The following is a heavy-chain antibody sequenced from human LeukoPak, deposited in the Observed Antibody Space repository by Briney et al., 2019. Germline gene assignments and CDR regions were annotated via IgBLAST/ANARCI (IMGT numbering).Heavy chain of an antibody. V-gene: IGHV4-38-2*02. Sequence: SETLSLTCTVSGDPIGSGYYWDWIRQPPGKGLEWIGSIYQSGDTFYKPSLKSRATVSVDTTNNQLSLKLSSVTAADTAVYYCTRGGDGFHIWGQGTMVIVSS. CDR3: TRGGDGFHI. CDR2: IYQSGDT. J-gene: IGHJ3*02. CDR1: GDPIGSGYY.